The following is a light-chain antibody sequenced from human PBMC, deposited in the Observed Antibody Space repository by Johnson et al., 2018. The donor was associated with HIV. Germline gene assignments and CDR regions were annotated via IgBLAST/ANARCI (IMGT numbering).Light chain of an antibody. Sequence: QSVLTQPPSVSAAPGQKVTISCSGSSSNIGSNFVSWYQQLPGTAPKVLIYENNKRHSGIPDRFSGSKSGTSATLGITGLQTGDEADYYCGTWDSSLNAYVFGAATKVAVL. CDR3: GTWDSSLNAYV. V-gene: IGLV1-51*02. CDR1: SSNIGSNF. CDR2: ENN. J-gene: IGLJ1*01.